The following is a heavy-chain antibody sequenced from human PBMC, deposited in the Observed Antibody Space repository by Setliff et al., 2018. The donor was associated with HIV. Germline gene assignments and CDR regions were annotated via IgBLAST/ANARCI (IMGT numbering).Heavy chain of an antibody. V-gene: IGHV4-59*01. CDR2: LHSSGST. D-gene: IGHD2-8*01. CDR1: GASINSYY. CDR3: ERKHPHCTDGVCYTENFDY. Sequence: SETLSLTCTVSGASINSYYWRWIRQLPGKGLEWIGSLHSSGSTSDNPSLKSQFTTSVDTSKNQFSLRLRSVTAADTSVYYWERKHPHCTDGVCYTENFDYWGHGMLVTVSS. J-gene: IGHJ4*01.